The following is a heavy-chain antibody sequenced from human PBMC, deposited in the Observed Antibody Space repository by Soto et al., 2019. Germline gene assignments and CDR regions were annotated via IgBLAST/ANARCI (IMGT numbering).Heavy chain of an antibody. Sequence: GGSLRLSCAASGFTFSSYSMNWVRQAPGKGLEWVSSISSSSSYIYYADSVKGRFTISRDNAKNSLYLQMNSLRAEDTAVYYCARSTTYDYIWGSYRYTLPNDFDYWGQGTLVTVSS. CDR3: ARSTTYDYIWGSYRYTLPNDFDY. CDR2: ISSSSSYI. D-gene: IGHD3-16*02. V-gene: IGHV3-21*01. CDR1: GFTFSSYS. J-gene: IGHJ4*02.